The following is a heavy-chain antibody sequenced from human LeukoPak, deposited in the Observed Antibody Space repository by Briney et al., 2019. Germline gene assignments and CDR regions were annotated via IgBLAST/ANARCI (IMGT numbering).Heavy chain of an antibody. CDR1: GFTFSSYS. J-gene: IGHJ4*02. V-gene: IGHV3-21*01. CDR2: ISSSSSYI. D-gene: IGHD1-26*01. Sequence: GGSLRLSCAASGFTFSSYSTNWVRQAPGKGLEWVSSISSSSSYIYYADSVKGRFTISRDNAKNSLYLQMNSLRAEDTAVYYCARDAKLEVGATTSDYWGQGTLVTVSS. CDR3: ARDAKLEVGATTSDY.